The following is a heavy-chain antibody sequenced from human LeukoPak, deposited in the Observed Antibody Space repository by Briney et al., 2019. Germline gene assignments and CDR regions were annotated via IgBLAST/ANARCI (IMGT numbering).Heavy chain of an antibody. CDR1: GGSISSSSYY. J-gene: IGHJ4*02. D-gene: IGHD3-3*01. CDR2: IYYSGST. Sequence: PSKTLSLTCTVSGGSISSSSYYWGWIRQPPGKGLEWIGSIYYSGSTYYNPSLKSRVTISVDTSKNQFSLKLSSVTAADTAVYYCARGSDFWSGYPIQYWGQGTLVTVSS. V-gene: IGHV4-39*07. CDR3: ARGSDFWSGYPIQY.